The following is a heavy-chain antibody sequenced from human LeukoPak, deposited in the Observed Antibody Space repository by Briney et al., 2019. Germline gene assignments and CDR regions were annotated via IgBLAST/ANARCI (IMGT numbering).Heavy chain of an antibody. J-gene: IGHJ4*02. D-gene: IGHD3-16*02. CDR3: AREGADYVWGSYRYLDY. V-gene: IGHV3-21*01. CDR2: ITSSSSYI. CDR1: GFTFSSYS. Sequence: GGSLRLSCAASGFTFSSYSMNWVRQAPGKGLEWVSSITSSSSYIYYADSVKGRFTISRDNAKNSLYLQMNSLRAEDTAVYYCAREGADYVWGSYRYLDYWGQGTLVNVSS.